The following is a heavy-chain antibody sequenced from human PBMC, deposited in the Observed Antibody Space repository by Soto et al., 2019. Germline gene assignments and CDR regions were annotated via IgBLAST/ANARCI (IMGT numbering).Heavy chain of an antibody. Sequence: ELVQSGPEAREPGTSVKVSCRASGFSFGDSAVQWVRQGRGQRLEWIGWIVVVNGNTNYAQKFEGRDTLTRDASTSTSHMELTSLSSEDTAVYFCAVTDLPFRPLTEPTENGMDVWGQGTTVTVSS. CDR2: IVVVNGNT. V-gene: IGHV1-58*01. CDR1: GFSFGDSA. CDR3: AVTDLPFRPLTEPTENGMDV. J-gene: IGHJ6*02. D-gene: IGHD3-3*02.